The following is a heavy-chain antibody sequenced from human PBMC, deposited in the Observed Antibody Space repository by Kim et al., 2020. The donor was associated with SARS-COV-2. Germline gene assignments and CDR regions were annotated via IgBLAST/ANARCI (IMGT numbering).Heavy chain of an antibody. CDR3: ARVVYDSSGYNWFDP. CDR2: ISSSGSTI. J-gene: IGHJ5*02. V-gene: IGHV3-11*01. D-gene: IGHD3-22*01. Sequence: GGSLRLSCAASGFTFSDYYMSWIRQAPGKGLEWVSYISSSGSTIYYADSVKGRFTISRDNAKNSLYLQMNSLRAEDTAVYYCARVVYDSSGYNWFDPWGQGTLVTVSS. CDR1: GFTFSDYY.